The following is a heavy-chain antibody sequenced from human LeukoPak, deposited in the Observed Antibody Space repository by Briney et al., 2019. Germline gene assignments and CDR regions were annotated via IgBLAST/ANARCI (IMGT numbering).Heavy chain of an antibody. D-gene: IGHD6-13*01. CDR2: ISSSGSML. CDR1: GFTFSEYY. V-gene: IGHV3-11*04. J-gene: IGHJ4*02. CDR3: TRRPYSSSWYYFDY. Sequence: GGSLRLSCTVSGFTFSEYYMSWVRQAPGKGLEWVSYISSSGSMLHYADSVEGRFTISRDNAKNSLYLQMSSLRVEDTAVYYCTRRPYSSSWYYFDYWGQGTLVTVSS.